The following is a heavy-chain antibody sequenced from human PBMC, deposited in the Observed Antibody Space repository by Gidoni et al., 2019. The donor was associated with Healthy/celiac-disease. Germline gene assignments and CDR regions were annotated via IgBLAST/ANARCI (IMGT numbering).Heavy chain of an antibody. Sequence: STYYADSAKGRFTISRDNSKNTLYLQKNSLRAEDTAVYYCAWRIAVWGQGTLVTVSS. D-gene: IGHD6-19*01. V-gene: IGHV3-66*01. CDR2: ST. J-gene: IGHJ4*02. CDR3: AWRIAV.